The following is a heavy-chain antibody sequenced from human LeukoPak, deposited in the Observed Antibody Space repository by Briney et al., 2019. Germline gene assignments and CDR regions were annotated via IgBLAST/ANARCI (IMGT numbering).Heavy chain of an antibody. J-gene: IGHJ4*02. CDR2: ISYDGSNK. CDR1: GFTFSSYA. V-gene: IGHV3-30*04. CDR3: ARVYDSSGYYYEDDY. D-gene: IGHD3-22*01. Sequence: GGSLRLSCAASGFTFSSYAMHWVRQAPGKGLEWVAVISYDGSNKYYADSVKGRFTISRDNSKNTLYLQMNSLRAEDAAVYYCARVYDSSGYYYEDDYWGQGTLVTVPS.